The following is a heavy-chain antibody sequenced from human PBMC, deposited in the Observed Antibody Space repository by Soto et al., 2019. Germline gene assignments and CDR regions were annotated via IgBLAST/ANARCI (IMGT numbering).Heavy chain of an antibody. CDR3: ARGPIVVVVAATPDY. Sequence: ASVKVSCKASGYTFTTYYMRWVRQAPGQGLEWMGIINPSGGSTSYAQKFQGRVTMTRDTSTSTVYMELSSLRSEDTAVYYCARGPIVVVVAATPDYWGQGTLVTV. CDR2: INPSGGST. D-gene: IGHD2-15*01. J-gene: IGHJ4*02. V-gene: IGHV1-46*03. CDR1: GYTFTTYY.